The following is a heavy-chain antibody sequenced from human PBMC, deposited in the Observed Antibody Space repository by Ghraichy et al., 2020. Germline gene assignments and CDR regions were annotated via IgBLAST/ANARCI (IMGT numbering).Heavy chain of an antibody. CDR1: GGSISPYY. V-gene: IGHV4-59*01. CDR3: ARDRYDYGDSNWYFDL. CDR2: VYFTGST. D-gene: IGHD4-17*01. J-gene: IGHJ2*01. Sequence: SQTLSLNCTVSGGSISPYYWSWIRQPPDKGLEWIGYVYFTGSTNSNPSLKSRVTISVDTSRNQFSLKLSSVTAADTAVYYCARDRYDYGDSNWYFDLWGRGTLVTVSS.